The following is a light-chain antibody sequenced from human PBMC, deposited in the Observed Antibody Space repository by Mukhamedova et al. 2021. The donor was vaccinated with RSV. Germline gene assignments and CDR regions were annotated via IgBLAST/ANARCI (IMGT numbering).Light chain of an antibody. CDR3: QQSYDTPLT. Sequence: KPGKAPKLLISDASDLQTGVPSRFSGSGSGTDFSLTITTQQPDDFGTYYCQQSYDTPLTFGPGTKVDIK. J-gene: IGKJ3*01. CDR2: DAS. V-gene: IGKV1-39*01.